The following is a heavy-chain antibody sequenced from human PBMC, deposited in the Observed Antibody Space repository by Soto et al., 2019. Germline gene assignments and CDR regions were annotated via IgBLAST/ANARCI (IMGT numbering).Heavy chain of an antibody. CDR3: ARAYGGLAHFDS. CDR2: VYYSGRT. CDR1: GGSISNYF. J-gene: IGHJ4*02. D-gene: IGHD3-16*01. V-gene: IGHV4-59*01. Sequence: KPSETLSLTCSISGGSISNYFWTWIRQPPGKGLEWIGYVYYSGRTNHNPSLRSRVTISVDTSKNQFSLKLNSVTAADTAVYYCARAYGGLAHFDSWGRGTLVTVSS.